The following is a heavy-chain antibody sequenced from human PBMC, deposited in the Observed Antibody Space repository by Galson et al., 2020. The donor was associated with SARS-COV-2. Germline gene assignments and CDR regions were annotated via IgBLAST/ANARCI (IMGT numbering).Heavy chain of an antibody. CDR1: GYTFTSYY. Sequence: ASVKVSCKASGYTFTSYYLHWVRQAPGQGLEWVGIINPRDDITAYAQKFQGRVTMTRDTSTSTVYMELSSLRPEDTAVYYCASEWGDPSSSGFDYWGRGTLVTVSS. V-gene: IGHV1-46*01. D-gene: IGHD2-21*01. J-gene: IGHJ4*02. CDR2: INPRDDIT. CDR3: ASEWGDPSSSGFDY.